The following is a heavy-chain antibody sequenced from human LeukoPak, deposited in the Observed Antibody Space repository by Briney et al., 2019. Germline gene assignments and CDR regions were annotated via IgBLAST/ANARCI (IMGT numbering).Heavy chain of an antibody. V-gene: IGHV3-21*01. CDR2: ISSGTGGHI. CDR1: GFTFSTYA. CDR3: AKEFPSPTYGMDV. J-gene: IGHJ6*02. D-gene: IGHD3-10*01. Sequence: GGSLRLSCEASGFTFSTYAMHWVRQAPGKGLEWISSISSGTGGHILYVDSVKGRFTISRDNARNSLYLQMDSLTAEDRAIYYCAKEFPSPTYGMDVWGQGTTVTVSS.